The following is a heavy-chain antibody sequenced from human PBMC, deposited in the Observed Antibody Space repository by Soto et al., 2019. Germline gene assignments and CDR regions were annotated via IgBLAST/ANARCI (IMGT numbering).Heavy chain of an antibody. D-gene: IGHD2-2*01. CDR2: ISSSSSTI. V-gene: IGHV3-48*01. CDR1: GFTFSSYS. J-gene: IGHJ3*02. Sequence: PGGSLRLSCAASGFTFSSYSMNWVRQAPGKGLEWVSYISSSSSTIYYADSVKGRFTISRDNSKNTLYLQMNSLRAEDTAVYYCARGYCISTSCYGQQQTHLPEQDAFDIWGQGTMVTVSS. CDR3: ARGYCISTSCYGQQQTHLPEQDAFDI.